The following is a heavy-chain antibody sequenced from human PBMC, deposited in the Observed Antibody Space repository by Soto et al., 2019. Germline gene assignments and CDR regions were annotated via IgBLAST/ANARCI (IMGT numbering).Heavy chain of an antibody. J-gene: IGHJ2*01. CDR3: ARDRGGVAGSYWYFDL. CDR1: GFTFSSYG. V-gene: IGHV3-33*01. CDR2: IWYDGSNK. D-gene: IGHD6-19*01. Sequence: GGSLRLSCAASGFTFSSYGMHWVRQAPGKGLEWVAVIWYDGSNKYYADSVKGRFTISRDNSKNTLYLQMNSLRAEDTAVYYCARDRGGVAGSYWYFDLWGRGTLVTVSS.